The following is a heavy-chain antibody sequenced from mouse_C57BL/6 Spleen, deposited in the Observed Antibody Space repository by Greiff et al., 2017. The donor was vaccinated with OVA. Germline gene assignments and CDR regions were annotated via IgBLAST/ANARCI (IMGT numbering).Heavy chain of an antibody. CDR1: GYTFTDYE. CDR3: TRGAFDY. Sequence: VQVVESGAELVRPGASVTLSCKASGYTFTDYEMHWVKQTPVHGLEWIGAIDPETGGTAYNQKFKGKAILTADKSSSTAYMELRSLTSEDSAVYYCTRGAFDYWGQGTTLTVSS. J-gene: IGHJ2*01. V-gene: IGHV1-15*01. CDR2: IDPETGGT.